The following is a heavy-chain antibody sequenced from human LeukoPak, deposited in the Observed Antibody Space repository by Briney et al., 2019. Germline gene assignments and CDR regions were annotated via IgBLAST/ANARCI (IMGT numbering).Heavy chain of an antibody. Sequence: SETLSLTRTVSGGSISSYYWSWIRQPPGKGLEWIGYIQNIGSTNYNPSLKSRVTMSLDTSKNQFSLKLSSVIAADTAVYFCARLLDPLGFCAGGSCYLDNWGRGTLVTVSS. CDR3: ARLLDPLGFCAGGSCYLDN. V-gene: IGHV4-59*08. CDR2: IQNIGST. CDR1: GGSISSYY. J-gene: IGHJ4*02. D-gene: IGHD2-8*02.